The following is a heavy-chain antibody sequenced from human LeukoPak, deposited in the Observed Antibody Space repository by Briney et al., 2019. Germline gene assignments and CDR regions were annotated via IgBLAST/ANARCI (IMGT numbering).Heavy chain of an antibody. D-gene: IGHD6-19*01. Sequence: SQALSLTCTVSGGSITSGNHYWTWIRQPAWKGLEWIGRIYTSGIPTYNPSLKNRVTISVDTSKTQFSLRLSSVTAADTAMYYCARGEDSSDWYVVDYWGQGSLVTVSS. CDR3: ARGEDSSDWYVVDY. J-gene: IGHJ4*02. CDR1: GGSITSGNHY. CDR2: IYTSGIP. V-gene: IGHV4-61*02.